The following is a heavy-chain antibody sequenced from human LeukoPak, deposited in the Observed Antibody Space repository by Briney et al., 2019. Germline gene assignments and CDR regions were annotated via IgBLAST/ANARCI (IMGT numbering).Heavy chain of an antibody. D-gene: IGHD3-9*01. CDR3: VRDLTYGARFDY. CDR2: ISSDGNVK. J-gene: IGHJ4*02. Sequence: PGTSLRLSCIGSAFTFTDYAIHWIRQAPGKAMESVAFISSDGNVKFYGDSLKGRITISRDNFRNTVFLDMTTLRPEDTALYSCVRDLTYGARFDYWGQGTLVTVSS. CDR1: AFTFTDYA. V-gene: IGHV3-30*04.